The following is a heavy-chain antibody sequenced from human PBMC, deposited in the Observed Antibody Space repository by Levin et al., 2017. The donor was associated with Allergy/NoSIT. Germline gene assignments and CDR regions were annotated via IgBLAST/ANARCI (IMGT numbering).Heavy chain of an antibody. CDR1: GFTFSSYA. D-gene: IGHD3-9*01. CDR2: ISYDGSNK. Sequence: GESLKISCAASGFTFSSYAMHWVRQAPGKGLEWVAVISYDGSNKYYADSVKGRFTISRDNSKNTLYLQMNSLRAEDTAVYYCARDRSYYDILTGYLFDYWGQGTLVTVSS. CDR3: ARDRSYYDILTGYLFDY. V-gene: IGHV3-30-3*01. J-gene: IGHJ4*02.